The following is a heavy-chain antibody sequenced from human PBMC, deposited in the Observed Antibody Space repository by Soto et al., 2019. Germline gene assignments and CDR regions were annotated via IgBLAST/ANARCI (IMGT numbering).Heavy chain of an antibody. J-gene: IGHJ3*02. Sequence: SETLSLTCTVSGGSISSYYWSWIRQPPGKGLEWIGYIYYSGSTNYNPSLKSRVTISVDTSKNQFSLKLSSVTAADTAVYYCARDKGIAVAGTRFHDAFDIWGQGTMVTVSS. CDR2: IYYSGST. V-gene: IGHV4-59*01. CDR3: ARDKGIAVAGTRFHDAFDI. CDR1: GGSISSYY. D-gene: IGHD6-19*01.